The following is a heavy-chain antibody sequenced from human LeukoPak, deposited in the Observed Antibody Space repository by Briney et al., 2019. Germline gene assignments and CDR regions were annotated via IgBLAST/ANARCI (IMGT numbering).Heavy chain of an antibody. CDR1: GYTFTTYY. J-gene: IGHJ4*02. CDR3: ARDMRWPVTTLFDY. Sequence: GASVKVSCKASGYTFTTYYIHWVRQAPGQGLEWMGIINPGGVSTNYAQKFQGRVTMTSDSSTSTVYMELSSLTSEDTAVYYCARDMRWPVTTLFDYWGRGTLVTVSS. V-gene: IGHV1-46*01. CDR2: INPGGVST. D-gene: IGHD4-17*01.